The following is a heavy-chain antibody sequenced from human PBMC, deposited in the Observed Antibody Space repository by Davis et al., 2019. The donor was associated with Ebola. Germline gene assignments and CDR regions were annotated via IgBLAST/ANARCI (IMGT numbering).Heavy chain of an antibody. J-gene: IGHJ4*02. CDR3: AKGWGRFEY. V-gene: IGHV3-23*01. D-gene: IGHD3-16*01. CDR2: FGGKSEDK. Sequence: PGGSLRLSCAASGFSVSSYAMSWVRQAPGKGLEWVSGFGGKSEDKYYADSVKGRFTISRDNSKSTLDLQMNRLRGEDTAVYYCAKGWGRFEYWGQGTLVTVSS. CDR1: GFSVSSYA.